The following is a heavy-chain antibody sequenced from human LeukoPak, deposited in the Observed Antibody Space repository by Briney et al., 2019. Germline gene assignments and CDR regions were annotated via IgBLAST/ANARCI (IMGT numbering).Heavy chain of an antibody. V-gene: IGHV4-59*01. D-gene: IGHD3/OR15-3a*01. CDR2: IYYSGST. Sequence: SETLSLTCTVSGGSISSYYWSWIRQPPGKGLEWIGYIYYSGSTNYNPSLKSRVTISVDTSKNQFSLKLSSVTAADTAVYYCARDRGFLDGWFDPWGQGTLVTVSS. J-gene: IGHJ5*02. CDR3: ARDRGFLDGWFDP. CDR1: GGSISSYY.